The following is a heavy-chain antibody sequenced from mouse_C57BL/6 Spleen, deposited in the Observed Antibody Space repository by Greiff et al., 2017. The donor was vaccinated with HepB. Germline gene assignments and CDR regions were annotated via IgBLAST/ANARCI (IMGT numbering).Heavy chain of an antibody. Sequence: VQLQQSGAELVRPGASVKLSCKASGYTFTDYYINWVKQRPGQGLEWIARIYPGSGNTYYNEKFKGKATLTAEKSSSTAYMQLSSLTSEDSAVYFCARWGGKRGYAMDYWGQGTSVTVSS. CDR2: IYPGSGNT. D-gene: IGHD6-1*01. CDR1: GYTFTDYY. V-gene: IGHV1-76*01. CDR3: ARWGGKRGYAMDY. J-gene: IGHJ4*01.